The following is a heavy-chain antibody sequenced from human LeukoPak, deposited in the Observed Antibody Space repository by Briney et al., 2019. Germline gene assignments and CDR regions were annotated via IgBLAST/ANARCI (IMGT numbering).Heavy chain of an antibody. CDR1: GFTFDDYA. V-gene: IGHV3-9*01. D-gene: IGHD3-22*01. J-gene: IGHJ4*02. Sequence: PGGSLRLSCAASGFTFDDYAMHWVRQAPGKGLEWVSGISWNSGSIGYADSVKGRFTISRDNSKNTLYLQMNSLRAEDTAIYYCAKVGGYLIYRGQGTLVTVSS. CDR3: AKVGGYLIY. CDR2: ISWNSGSI.